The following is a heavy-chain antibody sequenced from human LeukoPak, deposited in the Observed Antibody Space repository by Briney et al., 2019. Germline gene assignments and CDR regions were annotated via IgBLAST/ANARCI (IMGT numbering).Heavy chain of an antibody. CDR1: GFTFSTYG. D-gene: IGHD6-13*01. CDR2: ILSDGSNK. J-gene: IGHJ4*02. V-gene: IGHV3-30*03. Sequence: PGRSLRLSCAASGFTFSTYGMHWVRQAPGKGLEWVAVILSDGSNKYYADSVKGRFTIPGDNSKNTLYLQMNSLRAEDTALYYCARGTLKAAATDFDYWGQGTLVTVSS. CDR3: ARGTLKAAATDFDY.